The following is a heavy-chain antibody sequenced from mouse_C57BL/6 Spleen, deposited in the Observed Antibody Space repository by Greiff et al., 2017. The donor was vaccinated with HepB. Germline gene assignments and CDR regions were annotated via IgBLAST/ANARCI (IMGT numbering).Heavy chain of an antibody. J-gene: IGHJ4*01. CDR3: ARDSSGLRYYAMDY. Sequence: EVQLVESGGGLVKPGGSLKLSCAASGFTFSSYTMSWVRQTPEKRLEWVATISGGGGNTYYPDSVKGRFTISRDNAKNTLYLQMSSLRSEDTALYYCARDSSGLRYYAMDYWGQGTSVTVSS. D-gene: IGHD3-2*02. CDR1: GFTFSSYT. CDR2: ISGGGGNT. V-gene: IGHV5-9*01.